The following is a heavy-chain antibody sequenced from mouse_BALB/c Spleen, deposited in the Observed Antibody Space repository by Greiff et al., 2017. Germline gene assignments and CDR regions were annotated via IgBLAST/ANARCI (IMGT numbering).Heavy chain of an antibody. J-gene: IGHJ3*01. V-gene: IGHV1-4*01. Sequence: QVQLQQSGAELARPGASVKMSCKASGYTFTSYTMHWVKQRPGQGLEWIGYINPSSGYTNYNQKFKDKATLTADKSSSTAYMQLSSLTSEDSAVYYCARVGYRSWFAYWGQGTLVTVSA. CDR3: ARVGYRSWFAY. D-gene: IGHD2-14*01. CDR2: INPSSGYT. CDR1: GYTFTSYT.